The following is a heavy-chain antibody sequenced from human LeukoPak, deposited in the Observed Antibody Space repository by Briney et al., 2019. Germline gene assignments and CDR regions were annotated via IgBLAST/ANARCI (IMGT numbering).Heavy chain of an antibody. CDR1: GASITSYY. Sequence: TPSETLSLTCSVSGASITSYYWSWIRQPAGKGLEWIGRINTSGSTNYNPSLKSRVTMSVDTSKNQFSLKLSSVTAADTAVYYCARDSGTTGEVKSDPWGQGTLVTVSS. CDR3: ARDSGTTGEVKSDP. J-gene: IGHJ5*02. V-gene: IGHV4-4*07. D-gene: IGHD3-10*01. CDR2: INTSGST.